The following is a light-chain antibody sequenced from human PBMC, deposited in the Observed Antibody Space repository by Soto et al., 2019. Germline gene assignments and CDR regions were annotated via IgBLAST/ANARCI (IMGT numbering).Light chain of an antibody. CDR1: QSVSSN. CDR2: GAS. V-gene: IGKV3-15*01. J-gene: IGKJ2*01. CDR3: QHYNSWPYT. Sequence: EIVMTQSPDTLSVSPGERATLSCRASQSVSSNLALYQQKPGQAPRLLIYGASTRATGFPARFSGSGSGTEFTLTISSLKSEDFAVYYCQHYNSWPYTFGQGTKVEIK.